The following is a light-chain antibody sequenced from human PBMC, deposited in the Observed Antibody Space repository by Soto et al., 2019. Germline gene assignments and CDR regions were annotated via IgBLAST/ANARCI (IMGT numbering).Light chain of an antibody. CDR2: GAS. J-gene: IGKJ1*01. Sequence: EIVLTQSPGTLSLSPGERATLSCRASQSVSSSYLAWYQQKPGQAPRLLIYGASSRATGIPDRFSGSGSGTDFTLTISRLEPEDFAVYYCQQYGSSQTFGQSTKVYIK. CDR1: QSVSSSY. V-gene: IGKV3-20*01. CDR3: QQYGSSQT.